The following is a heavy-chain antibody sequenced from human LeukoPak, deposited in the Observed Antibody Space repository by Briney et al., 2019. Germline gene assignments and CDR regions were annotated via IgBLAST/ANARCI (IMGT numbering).Heavy chain of an antibody. D-gene: IGHD3-16*02. Sequence: GGSLRLSCAASGFTFSNYWMSWIRQAPGKGLEWVANIKRDGSEKYDVDSVKGRFTISRDNNKNSLYLQMNSLRADDTAVYYCAREVELSGANWFDPWGQGTLVTVSS. J-gene: IGHJ5*02. CDR2: IKRDGSEK. CDR3: AREVELSGANWFDP. V-gene: IGHV3-7*01. CDR1: GFTFSNYW.